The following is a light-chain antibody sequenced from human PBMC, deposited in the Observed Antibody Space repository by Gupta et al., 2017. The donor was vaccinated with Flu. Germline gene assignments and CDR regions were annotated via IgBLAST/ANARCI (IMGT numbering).Light chain of an antibody. Sequence: GTLSLSPGERATLSCRTSQSINSIYVAWYQQKPGQAPRLLIYGASSRATGIPDTFSGSGSGTDFTLTISRLEPEDFAVYYCQQYNNSPLTFGGGTKVEI. J-gene: IGKJ4*01. V-gene: IGKV3-20*01. CDR1: QSINSIY. CDR2: GAS. CDR3: QQYNNSPLT.